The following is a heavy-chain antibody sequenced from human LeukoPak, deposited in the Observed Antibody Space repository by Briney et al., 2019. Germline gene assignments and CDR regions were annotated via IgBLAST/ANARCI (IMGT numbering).Heavy chain of an antibody. D-gene: IGHD3-10*01. V-gene: IGHV4-38-2*01. CDR3: ARGCVRGFGPHYFDY. Sequence: SETLSLTCAVSGYSISSGYYWGWIRQPPGKGLEWIGSIYHSGSTYYNLSLKSRVTISVDTSKNQFSLKLSSVTAADTAVYYCARGCVRGFGPHYFDYWGQGTLVTVSS. J-gene: IGHJ4*02. CDR2: IYHSGST. CDR1: GYSISSGYY.